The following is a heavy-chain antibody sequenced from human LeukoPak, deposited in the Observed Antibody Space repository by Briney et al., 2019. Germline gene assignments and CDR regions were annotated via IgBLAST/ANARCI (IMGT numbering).Heavy chain of an antibody. V-gene: IGHV3-7*01. CDR3: ARYATSSGSRWLEP. Sequence: GGSLRLSCSASGFTLSSYWMSWVRQAPGKGLEWVAHIKQGGSDKYYVDSVKGRFTISRDNAKNSLYLQMNSLRAEDTAVYYCARYATSSGSRWLEPWGQGTLVTVSS. CDR2: IKQGGSDK. CDR1: GFTLSSYW. D-gene: IGHD6-19*01. J-gene: IGHJ5*02.